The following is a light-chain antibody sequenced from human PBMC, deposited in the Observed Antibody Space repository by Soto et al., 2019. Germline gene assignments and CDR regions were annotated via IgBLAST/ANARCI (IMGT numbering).Light chain of an antibody. CDR2: EVS. J-gene: IGLJ2*01. V-gene: IGLV2-14*01. CDR1: SSDVGGYNY. Sequence: QSVLTQPASVSGSPGQSITISCTGTSSDVGGYNYVSWYQQHPGKAPKLMIYEVSNRPSGVSNRFSGSKSGNTASLTISGRQAEDEADYYCSSYTSSSILVFGGGTKLTVL. CDR3: SSYTSSSILV.